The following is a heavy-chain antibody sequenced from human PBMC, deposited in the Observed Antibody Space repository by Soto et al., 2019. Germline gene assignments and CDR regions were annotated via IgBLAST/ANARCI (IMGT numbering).Heavy chain of an antibody. CDR1: GGSFSGYY. J-gene: IGHJ6*02. CDR3: ARGSRVVPAAWFYYYYGMDV. V-gene: IGHV4-34*01. D-gene: IGHD2-2*01. Sequence: PSETLSLTCAVYGGSFSGYYWSWIRQPPGKGLEWIGEINHSGSTNYNPSLKSRVTISVDTSKNQFSLKLSSVTAADTAVYYCARGSRVVPAAWFYYYYGMDVWGQGTTVTV. CDR2: INHSGST.